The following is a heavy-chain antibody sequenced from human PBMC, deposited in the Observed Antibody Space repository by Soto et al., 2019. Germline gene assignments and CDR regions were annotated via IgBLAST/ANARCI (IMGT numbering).Heavy chain of an antibody. CDR1: GGSIKSDYY. J-gene: IGHJ6*02. CDR2: KYYSGAT. Sequence: SETLSLTCTVSGGSIKSDYYWAWVRQPPGGGLEWMGYKYYSGATDSDPSLEARVSFSVDTSKYQFFLNLTSVTVADTAVYYCARGRPNYFYYGLDVWGPGIPVTVSS. V-gene: IGHV4-30-4*01. CDR3: ARGRPNYFYYGLDV.